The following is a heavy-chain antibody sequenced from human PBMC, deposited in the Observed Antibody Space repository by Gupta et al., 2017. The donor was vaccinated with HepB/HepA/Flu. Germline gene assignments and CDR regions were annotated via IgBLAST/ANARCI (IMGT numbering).Heavy chain of an antibody. CDR1: GFTFSVST. CDR2: IRDKPSNFAT. V-gene: IGHV3-73*01. CDR3: VNTSAFY. Sequence: EVQLVESGGDLVRPGGSLTLSCAASGFTFSVSTIHWIRQVSGKGLEWVGHIRDKPSNFATMYTASVRGRFTISRNDSKNTAYLHMSSLKAEDTARYYCVNTSAFYWGQGTVVTVSS. D-gene: IGHD6-19*01. J-gene: IGHJ4*02.